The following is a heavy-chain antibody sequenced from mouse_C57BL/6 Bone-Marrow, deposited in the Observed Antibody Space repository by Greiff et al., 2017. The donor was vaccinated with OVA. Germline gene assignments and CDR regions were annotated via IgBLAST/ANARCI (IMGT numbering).Heavy chain of an antibody. CDR1: GYTFTSYW. J-gene: IGHJ1*03. V-gene: IGHV1-59*01. D-gene: IGHD1-1*01. CDR3: ARRRYYYGSSHWYFDV. CDR2: IDPSDSYT. Sequence: VQLQQPGAELVRPGTSVKLSCKASGYTFTSYWMHWVKQRPGQGLEWIGVIDPSDSYTTYNQKFKGKATLTVDPSSRTAFMQHSRLTSEDAAVYYCARRRYYYGSSHWYFDVWGTGTTVTVSS.